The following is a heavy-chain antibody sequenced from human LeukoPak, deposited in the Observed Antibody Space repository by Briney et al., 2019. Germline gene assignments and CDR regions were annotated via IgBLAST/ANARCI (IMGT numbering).Heavy chain of an antibody. J-gene: IGHJ4*02. CDR2: INHSGST. D-gene: IGHD3-22*01. CDR3: ARRQESYYYDSSGYYGY. CDR1: GGSFSGYY. Sequence: SETLSLTCAVSGGSFSGYYWSWIRQPPGKGLEWIGEINHSGSTNYNPSLKSRVTISVDTSKNQFSLKLSSVTAADTAVYYCARRQESYYYDSSGYYGYWGQGTLVTVSS. V-gene: IGHV4-34*01.